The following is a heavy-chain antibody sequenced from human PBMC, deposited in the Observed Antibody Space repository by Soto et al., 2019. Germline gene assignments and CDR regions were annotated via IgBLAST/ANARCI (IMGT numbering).Heavy chain of an antibody. J-gene: IGHJ5*02. V-gene: IGHV1-46*01. Sequence: ASVKVSCKASGYTFTSYYMHGVRQAPGQGLEWMGIINPSGGSTSYAQKFQGRVTMTRDTSTSTVYMQLSSQRSEDTAVYYCGGAARPGSNWFDPWGQGTLVTVSS. CDR2: INPSGGST. CDR1: GYTFTSYY. D-gene: IGHD6-6*01. CDR3: GGAARPGSNWFDP.